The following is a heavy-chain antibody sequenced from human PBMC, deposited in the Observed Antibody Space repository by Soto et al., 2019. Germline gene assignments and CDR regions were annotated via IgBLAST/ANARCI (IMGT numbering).Heavy chain of an antibody. CDR2: VSSSGAST. CDR1: GFSFSSYH. CDR3: VRRDGYNLAY. Sequence: PGGSLRLSCAASGFSFSSYHMSWVRQGPGKGLEWVSTVSSSGASTYYADSVKSRFTISRDNSKNTLFPQMNTVRADDTAVYYCVRRDGYNLAYWGQGAMVTVSS. J-gene: IGHJ4*02. V-gene: IGHV3-23*01. D-gene: IGHD5-12*01.